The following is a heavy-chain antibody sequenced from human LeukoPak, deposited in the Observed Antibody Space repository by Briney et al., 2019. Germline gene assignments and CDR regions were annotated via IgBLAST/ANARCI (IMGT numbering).Heavy chain of an antibody. CDR3: AKDERAMLRGVIPTGYFDY. V-gene: IGHV3-23*01. CDR2: ISGSGGST. CDR1: GFTFSSYA. J-gene: IGHJ4*02. D-gene: IGHD3-10*01. Sequence: QPGGSLRLSCAASGFTFSSYAMSWVRHAPGKGLEWVSAISGSGGSTYYADSVKGRFTISRDNSKNTLYLQMGSLRAEDMAVYYCAKDERAMLRGVIPTGYFDYWGQGTLVTVSS.